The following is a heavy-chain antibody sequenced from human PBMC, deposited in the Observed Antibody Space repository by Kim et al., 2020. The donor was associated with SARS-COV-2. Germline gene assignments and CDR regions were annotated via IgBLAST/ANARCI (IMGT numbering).Heavy chain of an antibody. V-gene: IGHV3-7*03. CDR3: AGNSIYYYDSGGSSYYYYGMDV. Sequence: GGSLRLSCAASGFTFSSYWMSWVRQAPGKGLEWVANIKQDGSAKYYVDSVKGGITISRDNDKNSLYLQMNSLRAEDTAVYYCAGNSIYYYDSGGSSYYYYGMDVWGQGTTVTVSS. CDR1: GFTFSSYW. J-gene: IGHJ6*02. CDR2: IKQDGSAK. D-gene: IGHD3-22*01.